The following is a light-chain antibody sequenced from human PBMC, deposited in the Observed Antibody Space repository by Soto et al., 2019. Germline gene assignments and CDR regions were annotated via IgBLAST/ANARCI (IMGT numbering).Light chain of an antibody. CDR2: GAS. CDR3: QQYNNWPPAWT. V-gene: IGKV3-15*01. Sequence: EIVMTQSPATLSVSPGERATLSCRASQSVSSNLAWYHQKPGQAPRLLIYGASTRATGIPASFSGSGSGTEFTLTISSLQSEDFAVYYCQQYNNWPPAWTFGQGTKVEIK. CDR1: QSVSSN. J-gene: IGKJ1*01.